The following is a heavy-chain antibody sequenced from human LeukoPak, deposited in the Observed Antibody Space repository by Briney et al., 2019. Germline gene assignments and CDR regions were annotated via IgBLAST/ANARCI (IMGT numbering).Heavy chain of an antibody. J-gene: IGHJ4*02. D-gene: IGHD2-21*01. V-gene: IGHV1-69*05. CDR2: SIPIFGTT. CDR1: GGTFSSYA. Sequence: ASVKVSCKASGGTFSSYAISWVRQAPGQGLEWMGGSIPIFGTTNYAQKFQGRVTITTDESTSTAYMELSSLRSEDTAVYYCARAQSYCGGDCYLGDYWGQGTLVTVSS. CDR3: ARAQSYCGGDCYLGDY.